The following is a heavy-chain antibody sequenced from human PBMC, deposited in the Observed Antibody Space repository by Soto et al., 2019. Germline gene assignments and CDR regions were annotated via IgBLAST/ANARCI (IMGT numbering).Heavy chain of an antibody. CDR3: VRLLPDAFDI. CDR2: IYSGGST. V-gene: IGHV3-66*04. Sequence: EVQLVESGGGLGQPGGSLRLSCAASGFTVSSNYMSWVRQAPGKGLEWVSVIYSGGSTYYADSVKGRFTISRDNTKTTLYLQMTRLRAEDTAVYYCVRLLPDAFDIWGQGTMVTVSS. CDR1: GFTVSSNY. J-gene: IGHJ3*02.